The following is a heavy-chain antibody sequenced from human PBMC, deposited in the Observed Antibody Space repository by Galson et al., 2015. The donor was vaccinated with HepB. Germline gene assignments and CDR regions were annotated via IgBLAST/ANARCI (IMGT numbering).Heavy chain of an antibody. J-gene: IGHJ6*02. Sequence: SLRLSCAASGCTVSSNYMSWVRQAPGKGLEWVSSITTSGNYIYYADSVKGRFTISRDNAKNSLFLQMNSLRGEDTAVYYCARDSTSRVRTDAMDVWGQGTTVTVSS. CDR2: ITTSGNYI. CDR3: ARDSTSRVRTDAMDV. D-gene: IGHD2-2*01. V-gene: IGHV3-21*01. CDR1: GCTVSSNY.